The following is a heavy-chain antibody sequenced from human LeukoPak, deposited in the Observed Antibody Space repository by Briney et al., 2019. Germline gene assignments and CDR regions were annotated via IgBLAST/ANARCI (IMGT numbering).Heavy chain of an antibody. Sequence: SETLSLTCTVSGGSISSSSYYWGWIRQPPGKGLEWIGSIYYSVSTYYNPSLKSRVTISVDTSKNQFSLKLSSVTAADTAVYYCARLRWFGEFDYWGQGTLVTVSS. CDR2: IYYSVST. D-gene: IGHD3-10*01. V-gene: IGHV4-39*01. CDR3: ARLRWFGEFDY. CDR1: GGSISSSSYY. J-gene: IGHJ4*02.